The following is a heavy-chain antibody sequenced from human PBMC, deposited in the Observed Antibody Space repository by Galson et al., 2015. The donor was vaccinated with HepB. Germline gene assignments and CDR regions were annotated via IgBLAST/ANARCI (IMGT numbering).Heavy chain of an antibody. CDR2: INHSGST. Sequence: TLSLTCAVYGGSFSGYYWSWIRQPPGKGLEWIGEINHSGSTNYNPSLKSRVTISVDTSKNQFSLKLSSVTAADTAVYYCARGSQLYDGYSSSWYLFVGLVYFDYWGQGTLVTVSS. V-gene: IGHV4-34*01. J-gene: IGHJ4*02. CDR3: ARGSQLYDGYSSSWYLFVGLVYFDY. D-gene: IGHD6-13*01. CDR1: GGSFSGYY.